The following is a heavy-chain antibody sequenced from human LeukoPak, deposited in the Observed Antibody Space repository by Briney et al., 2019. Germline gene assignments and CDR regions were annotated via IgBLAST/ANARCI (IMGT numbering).Heavy chain of an antibody. J-gene: IGHJ4*02. CDR1: GFNFDDYT. V-gene: IGHV3-9*01. D-gene: IGHD3-10*01. CDR3: VKSHGAGRYYPLEY. Sequence: GGSLRLSCAASGFNFDDYTMHWVRQPPGKGPEWVSGISWNSDFIVYGDSVKGRFTISRDNAKNSLYLQMNSLRAEDTALYYCVKSHGAGRYYPLEYWGQGTLLTVSS. CDR2: ISWNSDFI.